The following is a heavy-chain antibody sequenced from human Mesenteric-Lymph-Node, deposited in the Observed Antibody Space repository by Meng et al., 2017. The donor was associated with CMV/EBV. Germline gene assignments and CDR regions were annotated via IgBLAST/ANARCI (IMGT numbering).Heavy chain of an antibody. J-gene: IGHJ4*02. V-gene: IGHV3-15*01. CDR3: TKDFGRIQGGAGC. CDR2: IKSKTDGGTT. CDR1: GFTFSNAW. Sequence: SGFTFSNAWMSWVRQAPGKGLEWVGRIKSKTDGGTTDYAAPVKGRFTISRDDSKNTLYLQMNSLRVEDTAVYYCTKDFGRIQGGAGCWGQGTLVTVSS. D-gene: IGHD3-10*01.